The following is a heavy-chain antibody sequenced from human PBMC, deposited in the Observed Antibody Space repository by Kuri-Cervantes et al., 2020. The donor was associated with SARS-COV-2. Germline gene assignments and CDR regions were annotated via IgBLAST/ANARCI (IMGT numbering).Heavy chain of an antibody. CDR3: ARDSARSLWWAFDI. J-gene: IGHJ3*02. CDR2: ISAYNGNT. D-gene: IGHD2-21*01. CDR1: GYTFTSYG. V-gene: IGHV1-18*01. Sequence: ASVKVSCKASGYTFTSYGISWVRQAPGQGLEWMGWISAYNGNTNYAQKLQGRVTMTTDTSTSTAYMELRSLRSDDTAVHYCARDSARSLWWAFDIWGQGTMVTVSS.